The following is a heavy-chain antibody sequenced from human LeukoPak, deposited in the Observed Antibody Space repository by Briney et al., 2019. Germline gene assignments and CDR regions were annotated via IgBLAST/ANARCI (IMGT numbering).Heavy chain of an antibody. V-gene: IGHV4-59*08. CDR2: IYYSGST. CDR1: GGSISSYY. CDR3: ARQMGGYCSGGSCSFNWFDP. J-gene: IGHJ5*02. Sequence: SETLSLTCTVSGGSISSYYWSRIRQPPGKGLEWIGYIYYSGSTNYNPSLKSRVTISVDTSKNQFSLKLSSVTAADTAVYYCARQMGGYCSGGSCSFNWFDPWGQGTLVTVSS. D-gene: IGHD2-15*01.